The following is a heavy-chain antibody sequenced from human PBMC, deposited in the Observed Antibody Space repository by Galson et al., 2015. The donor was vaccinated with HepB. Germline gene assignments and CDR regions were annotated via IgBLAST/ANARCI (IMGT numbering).Heavy chain of an antibody. CDR3: ARDGVRLDYYGLGSD. J-gene: IGHJ6*02. D-gene: IGHD3-10*01. V-gene: IGHV3-21*01. CDR2: ISSSGTYI. CDR1: GFTFNSYS. Sequence: SLRLSCAASGFTFNSYSMNWVRQAPGKGLEWVSSISSSGTYIYYADSVKGRFTISRDNAKNSLYLQMNSLRAEDTAVYYCARDGVRLDYYGLGSDWGQGTTVTVSS.